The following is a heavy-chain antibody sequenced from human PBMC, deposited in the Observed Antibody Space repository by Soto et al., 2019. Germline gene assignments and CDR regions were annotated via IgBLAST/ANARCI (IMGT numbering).Heavy chain of an antibody. Sequence: PGGSLRLSCAASGFTFSSYAMSWVRQAPGKGLEWVSAISGSGGSTYYADSVKGRFTISRDNSKNTVYLQMSSLRAEDTALYYCAKGPHDFGDHDHLGNNWFDPWGQGTLVTVSS. CDR3: AKGPHDFGDHDHLGNNWFDP. CDR2: ISGSGGST. V-gene: IGHV3-23*01. D-gene: IGHD4-17*01. J-gene: IGHJ5*02. CDR1: GFTFSSYA.